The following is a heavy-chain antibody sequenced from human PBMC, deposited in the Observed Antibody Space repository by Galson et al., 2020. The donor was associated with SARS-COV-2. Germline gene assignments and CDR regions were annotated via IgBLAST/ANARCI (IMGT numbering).Heavy chain of an antibody. CDR1: GFTFDDYS. Sequence: GGSLRLSCAASGFTFDDYSLHWVRQAPGKGLEWVSGISWNSGSIAYADSVKGRFTISRDNAKNSLYLQMNSLRAEDTALYYCVKGLGDYHYYGLDVWGQGTTVTVSS. CDR3: VKGLGDYHYYGLDV. D-gene: IGHD3-16*01. CDR2: ISWNSGSI. J-gene: IGHJ6*02. V-gene: IGHV3-9*01.